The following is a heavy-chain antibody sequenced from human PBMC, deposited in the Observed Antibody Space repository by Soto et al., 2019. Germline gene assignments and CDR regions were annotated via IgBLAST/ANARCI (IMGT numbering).Heavy chain of an antibody. J-gene: IGHJ4*02. D-gene: IGHD3-22*01. CDR1: GYSFTSYW. CDR2: IYPGDSDI. CDR3: ARQKDISGYYPTLED. V-gene: IGHV5-51*01. Sequence: PGESLKISCKGSGYSFTSYWIGWVRQMPGKGLEWVGIIYPGDSDIRYGPSFEGQVTISADKSISTSYLHWSSLKASDTAMYYCARQKDISGYYPTLEDWGQGTLVTVP.